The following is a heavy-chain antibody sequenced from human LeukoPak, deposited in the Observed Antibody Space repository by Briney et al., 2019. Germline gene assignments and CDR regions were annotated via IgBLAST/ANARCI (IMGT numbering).Heavy chain of an antibody. CDR3: ARGHYDILTGNYKWTPDY. V-gene: IGHV3-21*06. CDR2: MGSSGSHI. J-gene: IGHJ4*02. Sequence: GGSQRLSCAASGFNLGIYSMSWVRQAPGKGLEWVASMGSSGSHIYYADSVKGRFTISRDNAKNSLFLQMNSLRAEDTALYYCARGHYDILTGNYKWTPDYWGQGTLVTVCS. D-gene: IGHD3-9*01. CDR1: GFNLGIYS.